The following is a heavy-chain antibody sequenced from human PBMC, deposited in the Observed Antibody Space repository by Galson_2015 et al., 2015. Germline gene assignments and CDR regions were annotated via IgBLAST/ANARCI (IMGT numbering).Heavy chain of an antibody. CDR1: GYSFTSYW. CDR2: IYPGDSDT. D-gene: IGHD3-16*02. Sequence: QSGAEVKKPGESLQISCTGSGYSFTSYWLGWVRQMPGKGLEWMGIIYPGDSDTRYSPSFQGQVTISADKSISTAYLQWSSLKASDTAMYYCARRGQGGVIVGDAFDIWGQGTMVTVSS. CDR3: ARRGQGGVIVGDAFDI. J-gene: IGHJ3*02. V-gene: IGHV5-51*01.